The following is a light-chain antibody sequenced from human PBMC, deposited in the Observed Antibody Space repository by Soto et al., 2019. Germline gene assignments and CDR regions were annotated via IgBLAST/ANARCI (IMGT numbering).Light chain of an antibody. J-gene: IGKJ1*01. CDR1: QTISSW. CDR2: KAS. CDR3: QHYNSYSEA. V-gene: IGKV1-5*03. Sequence: IQVTQSPSTLSGSAGDRVTVTCWASQTISSWLAWYQQKPGKAPKLLIYKASTLKSGVPSRFSGSGSGTEFTLTISSLQPDDFAPYYCQHYNSYSEAVGQGAKVAIK.